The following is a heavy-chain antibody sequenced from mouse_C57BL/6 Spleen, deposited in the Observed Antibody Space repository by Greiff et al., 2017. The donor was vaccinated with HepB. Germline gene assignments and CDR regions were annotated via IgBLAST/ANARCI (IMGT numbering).Heavy chain of an antibody. D-gene: IGHD1-1*01. CDR2: IYPRSGNT. V-gene: IGHV1-81*01. J-gene: IGHJ2*01. Sequence: VQLQQSGAELARPGASVKLSCKASGYTFTSYGISWVKQRTGQGLEWIGEIYPRSGNTYYNEKFKGKATLTADKSSSTAYMELRSLTSEDSAVYFCARLKYYGSSYYFDYWGQGTTLTVSS. CDR1: GYTFTSYG. CDR3: ARLKYYGSSYYFDY.